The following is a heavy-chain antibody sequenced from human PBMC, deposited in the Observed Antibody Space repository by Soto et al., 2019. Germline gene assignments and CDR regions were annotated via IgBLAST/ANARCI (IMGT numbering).Heavy chain of an antibody. D-gene: IGHD6-25*01. Sequence: QVQLQESGPGLVKPSETLSLTCTVSGGSIDTYYWSWIRQPPGKGLAYIGYISHTGTTDSNPSLKSRVTPSIDTSKNQFSLNLSSVTASDTASYSCARLIRGAAAAFDSCGQGSLLT. CDR3: ARLIRGAAAAFDS. CDR2: ISHTGTT. CDR1: GGSIDTYY. J-gene: IGHJ4*02. V-gene: IGHV4-59*08.